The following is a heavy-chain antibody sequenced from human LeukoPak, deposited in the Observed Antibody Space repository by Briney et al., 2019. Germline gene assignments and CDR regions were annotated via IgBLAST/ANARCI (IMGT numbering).Heavy chain of an antibody. V-gene: IGHV4-4*02. J-gene: IGHJ3*01. CDR1: GGSISSSDW. Sequence: TPSGTLSLTCGVSGGSISSSDWWTWVGQPPGKGLEWIGEIYQSGTTHSNPSLKSRVTLSLDKSKNQFSLKLSSVTAADTAIYYCARLTMTTMTTRAFHFWGQGTMVTVSS. D-gene: IGHD4-17*01. CDR3: ARLTMTTMTTRAFHF. CDR2: IYQSGTT.